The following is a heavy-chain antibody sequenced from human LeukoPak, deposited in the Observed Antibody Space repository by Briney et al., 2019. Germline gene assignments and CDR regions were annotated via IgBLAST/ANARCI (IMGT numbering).Heavy chain of an antibody. V-gene: IGHV1-2*02. CDR2: INPTSGVT. CDR1: GYTFSGSY. D-gene: IGHD1-26*01. CDR3: ARDMYSGTYGH. J-gene: IGHJ4*02. Sequence: ASVKLSCKASGYTFSGSYMHWVRQAPGQGLEWMGWINPTSGVTKYAEKFQGRVTMTRDTSINTAYMEMSGLRSDDTAVYYCARDMYSGTYGHWGPGTLVTVSS.